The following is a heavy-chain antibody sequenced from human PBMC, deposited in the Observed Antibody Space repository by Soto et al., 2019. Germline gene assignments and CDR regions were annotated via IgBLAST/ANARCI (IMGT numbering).Heavy chain of an antibody. CDR2: ISSSSSYI. CDR3: ARSLITFGGVIVDAFDI. Sequence: GGSLRLSCAASGFTFSSYSMNWVRQAPGKGLEWVSSISSSSSYIYYADSVKGRFTISRDNAKNSLYLQMNSLRAEDTAVYYCARSLITFGGVIVDAFDIWGQGTMVTVSS. J-gene: IGHJ3*02. CDR1: GFTFSSYS. D-gene: IGHD3-16*02. V-gene: IGHV3-21*01.